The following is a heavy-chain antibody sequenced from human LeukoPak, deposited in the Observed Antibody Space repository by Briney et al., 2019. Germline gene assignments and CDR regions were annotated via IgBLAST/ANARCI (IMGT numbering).Heavy chain of an antibody. CDR2: IYTSGST. Sequence: PSETLSLTCTVSSGCISSYYWCWIRQPAGKGLEWIGRIYTSGSTNYNPSLKSRVTMSVDTSKNQFSLKLSSVTAADTAVYYCALYSGSYFDYWGLRTLVTVSS. CDR1: SGCISSYY. V-gene: IGHV4-4*07. J-gene: IGHJ4*02. CDR3: ALYSGSYFDY. D-gene: IGHD1-26*01.